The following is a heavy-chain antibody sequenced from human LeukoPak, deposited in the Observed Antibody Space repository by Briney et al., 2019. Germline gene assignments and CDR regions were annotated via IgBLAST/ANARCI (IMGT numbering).Heavy chain of an antibody. CDR1: GFTFSSYG. D-gene: IGHD2-15*01. J-gene: IGHJ6*02. Sequence: QAGGSLRLSCAASGFTFSSYGMHWVRQAPGKGLEWVAFIWYDGSNKYYADSVKGRFTISRDNSKNTLYLEMNSLRAEDTAVYYCASRYCSGGSCYDYYYGMDVWGQGTTVTVSS. CDR2: IWYDGSNK. CDR3: ASRYCSGGSCYDYYYGMDV. V-gene: IGHV3-33*01.